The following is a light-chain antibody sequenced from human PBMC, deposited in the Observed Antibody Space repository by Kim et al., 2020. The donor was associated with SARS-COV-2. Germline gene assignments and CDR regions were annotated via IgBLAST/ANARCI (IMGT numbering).Light chain of an antibody. J-gene: IGKJ2*03. CDR2: GTF. CDR3: QQYSAWPPGHS. Sequence: EIVLTQSPATLSLSPGERATLSCRASQSVGSSLAWYQQRPGQPPRLLIYGTFTRATGIPDRFSGSGSGTDFTLTISSLQSEDFAIYYCQQYSAWPPGHSFGEGTKVDIK. V-gene: IGKV3D-15*01. CDR1: QSVGSS.